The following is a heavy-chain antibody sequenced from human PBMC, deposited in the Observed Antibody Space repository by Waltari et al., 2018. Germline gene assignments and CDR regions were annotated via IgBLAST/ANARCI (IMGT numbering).Heavy chain of an antibody. V-gene: IGHV4-59*11. CDR2: IYYSGST. Sequence: QVQLQESGPGLVKPSETLSLTCTVSGGSISSHYWSWIRQPPGKGLEWIGYIYYSGSTNYNPSLKSRVTISVDTSKNQFSLKLSSVTAADTAVYYCARRRGSGSYGVDPWGQGTLVTVSS. J-gene: IGHJ5*02. D-gene: IGHD3-10*01. CDR1: GGSISSHY. CDR3: ARRRGSGSYGVDP.